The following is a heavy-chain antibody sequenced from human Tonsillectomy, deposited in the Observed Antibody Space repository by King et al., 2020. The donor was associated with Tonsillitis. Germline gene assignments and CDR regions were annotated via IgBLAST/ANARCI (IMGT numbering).Heavy chain of an antibody. J-gene: IGHJ5*02. CDR2: IYHSGST. V-gene: IGHV4-30-2*01. Sequence: QLQESGSGLVKPSQTLSLTCAVSGGSISSGGYSWSWIRQPPGKGLEWIGYIYHSGSTYYNPSLKSRVTISVDRSKNQFSLKLSSVTAADTAVYYCARAPLSYHGWFDPWGQGTLVTVSS. D-gene: IGHD1-26*01. CDR3: ARAPLSYHGWFDP. CDR1: GGSISSGGYS.